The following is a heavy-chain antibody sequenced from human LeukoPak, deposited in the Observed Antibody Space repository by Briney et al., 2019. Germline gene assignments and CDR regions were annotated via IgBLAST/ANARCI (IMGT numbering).Heavy chain of an antibody. Sequence: SETLSLTCTVSGGSISSYYWSWIRQPPGKGLEWIGYIYYSGSTNYNPSLKSRVTISVDTSKNQFSLKLSSVTAADTAVYYCARAQVVPAAIGWFDPWGQGTLVTVSS. D-gene: IGHD2-2*01. CDR1: GGSISSYY. CDR3: ARAQVVPAAIGWFDP. V-gene: IGHV4-59*01. CDR2: IYYSGST. J-gene: IGHJ5*02.